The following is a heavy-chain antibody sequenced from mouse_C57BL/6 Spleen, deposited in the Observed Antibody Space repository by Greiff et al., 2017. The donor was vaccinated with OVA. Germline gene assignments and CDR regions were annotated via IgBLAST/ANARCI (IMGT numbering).Heavy chain of an antibody. V-gene: IGHV3-6*01. CDR2: ISYDGSH. D-gene: IGHD4-1*01. Sequence: EVKLQESGPGLVKPSQSLSLTCSVTGYSITSGYYWNWIRQFPGNKLEWMGYISYDGSHNYNPSLKNRISITRDTSKNQFFLKLNSVTTEDTATYYCARDPRNWPFAYWGQGTLVTVSA. CDR1: GYSITSGYY. J-gene: IGHJ3*01. CDR3: ARDPRNWPFAY.